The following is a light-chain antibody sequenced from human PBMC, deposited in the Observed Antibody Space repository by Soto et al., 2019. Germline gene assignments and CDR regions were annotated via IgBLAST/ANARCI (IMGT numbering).Light chain of an antibody. J-gene: IGKJ5*01. CDR1: QDINNY. V-gene: IGKV1-33*01. CDR3: QQYDNLPPIP. CDR2: EAS. Sequence: DIQMTQSPSSLSVSVGDRITISCQASQDINNYLNWYQQKAGKAPKLLIYEASNLETGVPSRFSGSGSGTDFTFTISSLQPEDIATYYCQQYDNLPPIPFGQGTRLEIK.